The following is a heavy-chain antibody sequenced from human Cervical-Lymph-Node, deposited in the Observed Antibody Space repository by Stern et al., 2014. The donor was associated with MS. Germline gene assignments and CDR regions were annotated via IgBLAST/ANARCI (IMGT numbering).Heavy chain of an antibody. J-gene: IGHJ4*02. CDR3: ARGRELLSLDY. D-gene: IGHD1-26*01. CDR2: MNPYSGNA. Sequence: VQLVESGAEVKKPGASVKVSCKASGYTFTSYDINWVRQGTGQGLAWMGWMNPYSGNAVYAQKFQGRVTMTRDTSTSTAYLELTSLRSEDTAVFYCARGRELLSLDYWGQGTLVTVSS. CDR1: GYTFTSYD. V-gene: IGHV1-8*01.